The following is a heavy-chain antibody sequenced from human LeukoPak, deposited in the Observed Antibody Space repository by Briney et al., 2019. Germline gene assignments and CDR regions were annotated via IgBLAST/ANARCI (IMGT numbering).Heavy chain of an antibody. J-gene: IGHJ4*02. Sequence: GGSLRLSCAASGFTFSDYYMSWIRQAPGKGLEWVSYISSSGSTIYYADSVKGRFTISRDNAKNSLYLQMNSLRAEDTAVYYCAKDLGNWNDDLEFDYWGQGTLVTVSS. CDR1: GFTFSDYY. CDR3: AKDLGNWNDDLEFDY. V-gene: IGHV3-11*04. D-gene: IGHD1-1*01. CDR2: ISSSGSTI.